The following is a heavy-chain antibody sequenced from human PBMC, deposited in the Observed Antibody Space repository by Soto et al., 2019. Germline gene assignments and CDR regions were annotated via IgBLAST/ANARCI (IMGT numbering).Heavy chain of an antibody. CDR3: ARYFFEWNNWFDP. V-gene: IGHV1-18*04. CDR2: ISAYNGNT. D-gene: IGHD3-3*01. CDR1: GYTFTSYG. J-gene: IGHJ5*02. Sequence: QVQLVQSGAEVKKPGASVTVYCKASGYTFTSYGVSWVRQAPGQGLEWMGWISAYNGNTNYAQKLQGRVTMTTDPSTSTAYMELRSLRSDDTAGYYGARYFFEWNNWFDPWGQGTLVTVSS.